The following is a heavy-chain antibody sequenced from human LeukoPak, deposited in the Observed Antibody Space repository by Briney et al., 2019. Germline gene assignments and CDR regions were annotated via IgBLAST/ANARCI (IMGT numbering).Heavy chain of an antibody. J-gene: IGHJ4*02. CDR3: AKDLSSNHVSSWAFDY. D-gene: IGHD4-11*01. V-gene: IGHV3-9*03. Sequence: GGSLRLSCAASGFTFDDYAMHWVRQAPGKGLEWVSGISWNSGSIGYADSVKGRFTISRDNAKNSLYLQMNSLRAEDMALYYCAKDLSSNHVSSWAFDYWGQGTLVTVSS. CDR1: GFTFDDYA. CDR2: ISWNSGSI.